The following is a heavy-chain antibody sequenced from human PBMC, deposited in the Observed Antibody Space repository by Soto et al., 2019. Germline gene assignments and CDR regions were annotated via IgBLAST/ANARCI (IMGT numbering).Heavy chain of an antibody. J-gene: IGHJ4*02. D-gene: IGHD2-2*02. Sequence: GSLRLSCAASGVTFKSYGMHLFRQAPGKGLECVAVISYDGNNKYYAASVKGRFNTSRDIPKNTMYLQLNSLRAEDPAVYYCAKEGLYKTLDSWGQGT. CDR2: ISYDGNNK. V-gene: IGHV3-30*18. CDR3: AKEGLYKTLDS. CDR1: GVTFKSYG.